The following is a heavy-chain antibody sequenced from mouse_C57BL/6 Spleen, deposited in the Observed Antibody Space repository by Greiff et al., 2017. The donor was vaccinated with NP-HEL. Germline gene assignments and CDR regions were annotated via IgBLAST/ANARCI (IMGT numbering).Heavy chain of an antibody. V-gene: IGHV2-2*01. J-gene: IGHJ3*01. CDR1: GFSLTSYG. CDR3: ARNRGITSPWFAY. CDR2: IWSGGST. Sequence: VQLVESGPGLVQPSQSLSITCTVSGFSLTSYGVHWVRQSPGKGLEWLGVIWSGGSTDYNAAFISRLSISKDNSKSQVFFKMNSLQADDTAIYYCARNRGITSPWFAYWGQGTLVTVSA. D-gene: IGHD1-1*01.